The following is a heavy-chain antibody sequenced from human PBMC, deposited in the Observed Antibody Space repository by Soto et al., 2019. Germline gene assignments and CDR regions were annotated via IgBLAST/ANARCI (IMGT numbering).Heavy chain of an antibody. CDR2: IYHSGST. CDR1: GGSISSGGYS. V-gene: IGHV4-30-2*01. J-gene: IGHJ5*02. D-gene: IGHD6-13*01. CDR3: ARLTSIAAAGTLFDP. Sequence: PSETLSLTCAVSGGSISSGGYSWSWIRQPPGKGLEWIGYIYHSGSTNYNPSLKSRVTISVDTSKNQFSLKLSFVTAADTAVYYCARLTSIAAAGTLFDPWGQGTLVTVSS.